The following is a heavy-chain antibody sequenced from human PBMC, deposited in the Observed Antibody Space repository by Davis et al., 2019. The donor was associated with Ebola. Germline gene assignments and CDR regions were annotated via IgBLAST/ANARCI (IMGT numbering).Heavy chain of an antibody. CDR1: GASLTNYY. CDR2: IFYTGTN. J-gene: IGHJ4*02. D-gene: IGHD3-10*01. Sequence: MPSETLSLTCTASGASLTNYYWSWCRQPPGKGLEWIGYIFYTGTNNYNPSLKSRVTISVDTSKNQFSLRLNSVTAADTAVYYCARDKRGVVGAIDSWGQGALVSVSS. V-gene: IGHV4-59*01. CDR3: ARDKRGVVGAIDS.